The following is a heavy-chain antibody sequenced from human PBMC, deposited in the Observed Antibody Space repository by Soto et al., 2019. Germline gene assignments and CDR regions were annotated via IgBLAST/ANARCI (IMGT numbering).Heavy chain of an antibody. J-gene: IGHJ4*02. CDR1: GFTFSSYA. D-gene: IGHD4-17*01. V-gene: IGHV3-23*01. CDR2: ISGSGGST. Sequence: EVQLLESGGGLVQPGGSLRLSCAASGFTFSSYAMSWVRQAPGKGLEWVSAISGSGGSTYYADSVKGRFTISRDNSKNTLNLQMNSLRAEDTAGYYCATPQAVVYGGYAFDYWGQGTLVTVSS. CDR3: ATPQAVVYGGYAFDY.